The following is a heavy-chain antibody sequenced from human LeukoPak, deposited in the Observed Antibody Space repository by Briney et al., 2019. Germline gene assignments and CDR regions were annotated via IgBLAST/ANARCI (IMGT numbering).Heavy chain of an antibody. CDR3: AKVIRSSGWYVDS. CDR1: GFTFSSYG. D-gene: IGHD6-19*01. V-gene: IGHV3-30*18. CDR2: ISYDGSNK. Sequence: GGSLRLSCAASGFTFSSYGMHWVRQAPGKGLEWVAVISYDGSNKYYADSVKGRFTISRDNSKNTLYLQMNSLKAEDTALYYCAKVIRSSGWYVDSWGQGTLVTVSS. J-gene: IGHJ4*02.